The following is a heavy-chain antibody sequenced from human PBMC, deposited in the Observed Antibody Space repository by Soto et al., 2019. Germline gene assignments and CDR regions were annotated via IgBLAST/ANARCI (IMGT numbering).Heavy chain of an antibody. V-gene: IGHV3-48*03. D-gene: IGHD2-15*01. CDR2: ISSSGSTI. CDR1: GFTFSSYE. CDR3: AKEKDRHRAFDI. Sequence: GGSLRLSCAASGFTFSSYEMNWVRQAPGKGLEWVSYISSSGSTIYYADSVKGRFTISRDNAKNSLYLQMNSLRAEDTAVYSCAKEKDRHRAFDIWGQGTMVTVSS. J-gene: IGHJ3*02.